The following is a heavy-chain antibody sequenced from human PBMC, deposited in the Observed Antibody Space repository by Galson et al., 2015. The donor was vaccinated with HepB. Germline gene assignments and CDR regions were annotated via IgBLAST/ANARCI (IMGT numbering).Heavy chain of an antibody. CDR3: ARGGLLTWTFFDY. J-gene: IGHJ4*02. Sequence: SVKVSCKASGYTFTSYAMHWVRQAPGQRLEWMGWINAGNGNTKYSQKFQGRVTITRDTSASTAYMELSSLRSEDTAVYYCARGGLLTWTFFDYWGQGTLVTVSS. V-gene: IGHV1-3*01. CDR2: INAGNGNT. CDR1: GYTFTSYA. D-gene: IGHD3-16*01.